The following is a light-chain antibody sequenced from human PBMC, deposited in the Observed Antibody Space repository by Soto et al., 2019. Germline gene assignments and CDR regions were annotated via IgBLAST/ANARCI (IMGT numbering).Light chain of an antibody. J-gene: IGLJ2*01. CDR1: TSNIGNNP. CDR3: ATWDDSLKNVV. Sequence: QSVLTQPPSVSEAPRQRVTISCSGSTSNIGNNPVNWYQQLPGQAPKLLIYYDDLVAPGVSDRFSGSRSGTSASLAISRLQSEDEAAYYCATWDDSLKNVVFGGGTKLTV. V-gene: IGLV1-36*01. CDR2: YDD.